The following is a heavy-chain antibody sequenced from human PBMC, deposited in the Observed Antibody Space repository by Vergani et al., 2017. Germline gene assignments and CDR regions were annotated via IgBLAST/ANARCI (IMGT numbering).Heavy chain of an antibody. J-gene: IGHJ6*01. Sequence: QVQLQQWGGGLLKPSETLSLTCVVNGGSFTSYHWTWIRQSPGEGLEWVGDIDHTGGPDYNPYLKSRLTMSVDKSRNQFSLTLNSVTATDTAIYFCARVNTETNGQLDYCDYMDVWGQGTAVTVSP. V-gene: IGHV4-34*01. D-gene: IGHD4-11*01. CDR2: IDHTGGP. CDR3: ARVNTETNGQLDYCDYMDV. CDR1: GGSFTSYH.